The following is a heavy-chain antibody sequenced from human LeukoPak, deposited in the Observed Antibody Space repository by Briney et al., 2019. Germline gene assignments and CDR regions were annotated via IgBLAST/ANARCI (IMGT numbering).Heavy chain of an antibody. CDR3: ARSGVRAAYSYYMDV. D-gene: IGHD2-2*01. CDR2: ISYNGRT. CDR1: GGSISSSSSHY. Sequence: PSETLSLTCSVSGGSISSSSSHYWGWVRQPPGKGLEWLGSISYNGRTYYNPSLKSRVTISVDTSKNQFSLKLSSVTAADTAVYYCARSGVRAAYSYYMDVWGKGTTVTISS. V-gene: IGHV4-39*07. J-gene: IGHJ6*03.